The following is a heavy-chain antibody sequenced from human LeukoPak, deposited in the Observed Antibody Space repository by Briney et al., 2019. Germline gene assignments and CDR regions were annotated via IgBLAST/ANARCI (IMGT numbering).Heavy chain of an antibody. Sequence: GGSLRFYCAASGFTFDGYVMHWVRQPPGKGLEWVSLISGDGTVTYYVDSVKGRFTISRDNSKNSLYLQMNSLRSEDTAVYFCVKGGQWLITNWGQGTPVTVSS. CDR3: VKGGQWLITN. CDR1: GFTFDGYV. V-gene: IGHV3-43*02. D-gene: IGHD6-19*01. CDR2: ISGDGTVT. J-gene: IGHJ4*02.